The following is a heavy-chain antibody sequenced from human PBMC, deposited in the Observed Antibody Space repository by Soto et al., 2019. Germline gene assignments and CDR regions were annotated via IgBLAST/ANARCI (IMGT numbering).Heavy chain of an antibody. V-gene: IGHV3-23*01. J-gene: IGHJ5*02. CDR2: ISGSGGST. Sequence: PGGSLRLSCAASGFTFSSYAMSWVRQAPGKGLEWVSAISGSGGSTYYADSVKGRFTISRDNSKNTLYLQMNSLRAEDTAVYYCAKDSSGNYYGSGSYGATNWFVPWGQGTLVNVSS. D-gene: IGHD3-10*01. CDR3: AKDSSGNYYGSGSYGATNWFVP. CDR1: GFTFSSYA.